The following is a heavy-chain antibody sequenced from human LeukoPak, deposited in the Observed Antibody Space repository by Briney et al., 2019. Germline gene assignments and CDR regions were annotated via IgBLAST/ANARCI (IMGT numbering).Heavy chain of an antibody. V-gene: IGHV4-59*01. CDR1: GGSISSYY. CDR2: IYYSGST. J-gene: IGHJ5*02. CDR3: ALYGDYYDSSGYYPS. D-gene: IGHD3-22*01. Sequence: PSETLSLTCTVSGGSISSYYWSWIRQPPGRGLEWIGYIYYSGSTNYNPSLKSRVTISVDTSKNQFSLKLSSVTAADTAVYYCALYGDYYDSSGYYPSWGQGTLVTVSS.